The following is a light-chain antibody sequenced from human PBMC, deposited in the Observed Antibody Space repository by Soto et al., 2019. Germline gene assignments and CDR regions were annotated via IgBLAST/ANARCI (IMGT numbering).Light chain of an antibody. CDR2: EVS. V-gene: IGLV2-14*01. Sequence: QSALTQPASVSGSPGQSITISCSGTSSGIGAYNYVSWYQHHPDKAPKFMIYEVSNRPLGVSDRFSASKSGNTAYLTISGLQAEDEADYYCSSYTTSSTLVFGTGTKVTVL. CDR1: SSGIGAYNY. CDR3: SSYTTSSTLV. J-gene: IGLJ1*01.